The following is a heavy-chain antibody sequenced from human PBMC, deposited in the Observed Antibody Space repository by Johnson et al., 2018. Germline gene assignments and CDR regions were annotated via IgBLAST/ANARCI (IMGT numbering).Heavy chain of an antibody. D-gene: IGHD3-10*01. V-gene: IGHV3-7*01. CDR1: GFTFSSYW. CDR2: IKQDGSEK. CDR3: ARGGLRWFGELLFGAFDI. Sequence: VQLVQSGGGLVQPGGSLRLSCAASGFTFSSYWMSWVRQAPGKGLEWVANIKQDGSEKYYVDYVKGRFTISRDNAKTSLYLKMNVLRAEDTAVYYCARGGLRWFGELLFGAFDIWGQGTRVTVSS. J-gene: IGHJ3*02.